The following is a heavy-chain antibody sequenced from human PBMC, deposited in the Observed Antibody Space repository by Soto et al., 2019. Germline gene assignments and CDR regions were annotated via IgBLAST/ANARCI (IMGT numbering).Heavy chain of an antibody. CDR3: ARPYDSSGYYAY. CDR1: GYSFTSYL. CDR2: IYPGDSDT. J-gene: IGHJ1*01. Sequence: GESLKIYFKGSGYSFTSYLICWVRQMPVKGLEWMGIIYPGDSDTRYSPSFQGQVTISADKSINTAYLRWSSLKASDTAMYYCARPYDSSGYYAYWGQGTLVAVCS. D-gene: IGHD3-22*01. V-gene: IGHV5-51*01.